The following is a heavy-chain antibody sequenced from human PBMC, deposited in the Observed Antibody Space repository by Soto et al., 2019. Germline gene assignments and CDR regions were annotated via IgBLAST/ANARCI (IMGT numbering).Heavy chain of an antibody. CDR1: GFTFSSYG. CDR3: AKDLRWSYSSGFSYFAY. V-gene: IGHV3-30*18. CDR2: ISYDGSNK. D-gene: IGHD6-19*01. Sequence: GGSLRLSCAASGFTFSSYGMHWVRQAPGKGLEWVAVISYDGSNKYYADSVKGRFTISRDNSKNTLYLQMNSLRAEDTAVYYCAKDLRWSYSSGFSYFAYWGQGTLVTVSS. J-gene: IGHJ4*02.